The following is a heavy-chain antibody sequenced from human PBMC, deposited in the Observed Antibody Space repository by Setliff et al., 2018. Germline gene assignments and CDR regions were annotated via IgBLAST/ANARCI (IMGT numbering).Heavy chain of an antibody. CDR2: IYHRGST. J-gene: IGHJ6*03. CDR1: GGSISSSNYY. CDR3: ARDTQGDGNYLMDV. V-gene: IGHV4-39*02. D-gene: IGHD1-1*01. Sequence: SETLSLTCTVSGGSISSSNYYWGWIRQPPGKGLEWIGSIYHRGSTYYNPSLKGRVTISVDTSNNHFSLKLSSVTAADTAVYYCARDTQGDGNYLMDVWGKGTTVTVSS.